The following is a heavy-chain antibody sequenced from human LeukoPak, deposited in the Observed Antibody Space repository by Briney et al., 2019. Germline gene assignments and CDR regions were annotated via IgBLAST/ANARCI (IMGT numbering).Heavy chain of an antibody. V-gene: IGHV3-21*01. CDR1: GFTFSNYN. D-gene: IGHD1-7*01. CDR2: ISSSSSFI. CDR3: TRDTHFFMTATIDY. Sequence: GGPLRFSCAASGFTFSNYNMNWVRQAQGKGLERVSSISSSSSFIYYADSVRCRFTISRDNATNSLYLQMNSLRAEDTAAYYCTRDTHFFMTATIDYWGQGTLVTVSS. J-gene: IGHJ4*02.